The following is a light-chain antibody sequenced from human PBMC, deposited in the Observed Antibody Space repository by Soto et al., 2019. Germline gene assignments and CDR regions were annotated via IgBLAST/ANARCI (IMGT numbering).Light chain of an antibody. CDR3: QQRSNWPLT. V-gene: IGKV3-11*01. J-gene: IGKJ4*01. CDR2: DAS. Sequence: ESVLTQSPSTLSFSPGERSTLSFMASQSVSSYLAWYQQKPGQPPRLLFYDASNRATGIPARFSAFGSGTDFTLTISAVEPEDVAVYYCQQRSNWPLTFGGGTKVDIK. CDR1: QSVSSY.